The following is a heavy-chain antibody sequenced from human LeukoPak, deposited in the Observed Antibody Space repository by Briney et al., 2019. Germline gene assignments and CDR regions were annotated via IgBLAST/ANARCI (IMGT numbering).Heavy chain of an antibody. CDR1: GFTFSSYA. J-gene: IGHJ4*02. CDR2: ISGSGGST. D-gene: IGHD6-13*01. CDR3: AKDEYSSSLFDY. Sequence: PGGSLRLSCAASGFTFSSYAMSWVRQAPGKGLEWVSAISGSGGSTYYADSVKGRFTISRDNSKNTLYLQVNSLRAEDTAVYYCAKDEYSSSLFDYWGQGTLVTVSS. V-gene: IGHV3-23*01.